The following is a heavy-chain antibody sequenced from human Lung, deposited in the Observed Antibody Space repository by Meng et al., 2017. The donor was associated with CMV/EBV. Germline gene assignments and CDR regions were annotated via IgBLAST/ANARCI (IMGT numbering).Heavy chain of an antibody. CDR2: IYKGGRT. V-gene: IGHV4-38-2*02. CDR1: GYSISSGYY. J-gene: IGHJ4*02. CDR3: ARFPFDY. Sequence: SETLSLTCTVSGYSISSGYYWGWIRQPPGKGLEWIGNIYKGGRTFYSPSLKTRVTMSVDTSKNQFSLKLRSVTAADTAVYYCARFPFDYWGQGTLVTVSS.